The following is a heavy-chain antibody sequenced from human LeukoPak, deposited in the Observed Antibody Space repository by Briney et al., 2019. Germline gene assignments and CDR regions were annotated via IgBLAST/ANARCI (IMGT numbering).Heavy chain of an antibody. CDR2: ISASGGST. Sequence: PGGSLRLSCAASGFTFSTYAMIWVRQAPGKGLEWVSAISASGGSTYYADSVKGRFTISRDNSKNTLSLQMNSLRAEDTAVYYCAKDLGISGSRSRGYFDYWGQGTLVTVSS. J-gene: IGHJ4*02. CDR3: AKDLGISGSRSRGYFDY. V-gene: IGHV3-23*01. CDR1: GFTFSTYA. D-gene: IGHD1-26*01.